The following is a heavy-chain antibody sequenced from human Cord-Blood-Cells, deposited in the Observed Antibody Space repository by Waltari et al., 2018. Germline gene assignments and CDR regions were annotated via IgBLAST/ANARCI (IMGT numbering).Heavy chain of an antibody. CDR1: GYTFTGYY. D-gene: IGHD2-15*01. CDR2: LNPERGGT. CDR3: AGVGFKPGDAFDI. Sequence: QVQLVQSGAEVKKPGASVKVSCKASGYTFTGYYMHWVRQAPGQGLEWSGWLNPERGGTNDAQKFQGRVTMTRDTSISTAYMELSRLRSDDTAVYYCAGVGFKPGDAFDIWGQGTMVTVSS. V-gene: IGHV1-2*02. J-gene: IGHJ3*02.